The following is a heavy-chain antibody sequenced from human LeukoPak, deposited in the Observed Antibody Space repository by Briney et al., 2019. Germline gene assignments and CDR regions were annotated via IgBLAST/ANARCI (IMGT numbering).Heavy chain of an antibody. CDR3: ARRLAVTGRYYFDD. D-gene: IGHD6-19*01. J-gene: IGHJ4*02. CDR2: VYYSGIT. Sequence: SETLSLTCSVSGGSISTYYWSWIRQPPGEGLEWIGYVYYSGITNYNPSLKSRVTISVDTSKNHFSLKLSSVTAADTAVYFCARRLAVTGRYYFDDSGQGTLVTVSS. V-gene: IGHV4-59*08. CDR1: GGSISTYY.